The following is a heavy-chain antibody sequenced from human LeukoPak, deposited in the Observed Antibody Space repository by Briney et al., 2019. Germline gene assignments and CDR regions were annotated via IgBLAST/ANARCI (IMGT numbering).Heavy chain of an antibody. CDR3: AKDSIYDILTGYFDY. CDR1: GFTFSSYG. D-gene: IGHD3-9*01. V-gene: IGHV3-30*02. Sequence: GGSLRLSCAASGFTFSSYGMRWVRQAPGKGLEWVAFIRYDGSNKYYADSVKGRFTISRDNSKNTLYLQMNSLRAEDTAVYYCAKDSIYDILTGYFDYWGQGTLVTVSS. J-gene: IGHJ4*02. CDR2: IRYDGSNK.